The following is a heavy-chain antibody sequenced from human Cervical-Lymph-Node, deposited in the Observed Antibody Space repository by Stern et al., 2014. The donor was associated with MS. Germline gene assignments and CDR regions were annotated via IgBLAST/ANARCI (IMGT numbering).Heavy chain of an antibody. CDR2: VYYSGAP. J-gene: IGHJ4*02. Sequence: QVQLQESGPGLVKPSETLSLTCVVSGDSISSYTHYWAWIRQPPGKGLEWIGSVYYSGAPYYNPSLKSPVTTSVDTSKNHFSVGLNSVTAADTAVYYCAKHACTGAACPFDLWGQGTLVTVSS. V-gene: IGHV4-39*01. CDR1: GDSISSYTHY. D-gene: IGHD2-8*02. CDR3: AKHACTGAACPFDL.